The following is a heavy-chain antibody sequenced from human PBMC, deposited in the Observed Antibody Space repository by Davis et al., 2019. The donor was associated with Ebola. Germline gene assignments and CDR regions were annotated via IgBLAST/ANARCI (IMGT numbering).Heavy chain of an antibody. V-gene: IGHV1-18*01. J-gene: IGHJ6*02. CDR1: GYTFTSYG. Sequence: AASVKVSCKASGYTFTSYGISWVRQAPGQGLEWMGWISAYNGNTNYAQKLQGRVTMTTDTSTSTAYMELRSLRSEDTAVYYCARALRQLRGYYYYGMDVWGQGTTVTVSS. CDR2: ISAYNGNT. D-gene: IGHD4-23*01. CDR3: ARALRQLRGYYYYGMDV.